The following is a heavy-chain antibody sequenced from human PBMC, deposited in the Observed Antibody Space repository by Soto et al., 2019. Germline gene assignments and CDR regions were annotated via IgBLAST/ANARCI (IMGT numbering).Heavy chain of an antibody. CDR2: ISSNGGTT. CDR3: VRRVSGNYDY. J-gene: IGHJ4*02. Sequence: EVQLAESGGGMVQPGGSLRLSCVASGFTFSSYDMHWVRQAPGKGLEYVSAISSNGGTTYYGNYVKGRFTISRDNSKNALYLHMGSLRAEDMAVYYCVRRVSGNYDYGGEGTLVTVSS. CDR1: GFTFSSYD. D-gene: IGHD1-7*01. V-gene: IGHV3-64*01.